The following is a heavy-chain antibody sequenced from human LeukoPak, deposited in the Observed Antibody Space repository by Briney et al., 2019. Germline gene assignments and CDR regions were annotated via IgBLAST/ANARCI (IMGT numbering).Heavy chain of an antibody. CDR1: GYTVTSYG. J-gene: IGHJ4*02. V-gene: IGHV1-18*01. CDR3: ARENTVAYFDY. Sequence: ASVEVSCKASGYTVTSYGISWVRQAPGQGLELMGWISAYNGNTNYAQKLQGRVTMTTDTSTSTGYMALRRLRSDDTAVYYCARENTVAYFDYWGQGTLVTVSS. CDR2: ISAYNGNT. D-gene: IGHD4-23*01.